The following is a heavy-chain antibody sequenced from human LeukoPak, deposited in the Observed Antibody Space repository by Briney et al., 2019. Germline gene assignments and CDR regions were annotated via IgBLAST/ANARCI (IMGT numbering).Heavy chain of an antibody. V-gene: IGHV3-21*01. CDR1: GLTFSSYT. J-gene: IGHJ5*02. D-gene: IGHD1-26*01. CDR3: ARAPLSGSYLINWFDP. Sequence: GGSLRLSCAASGLTFSSYTMNWVRQAPGKGLEWVSSISTSSIYIYYADSVKGRFITSRDNAKNSLYLQMNSLRGEDTAVYYCARAPLSGSYLINWFDPWGQGTLVTVSS. CDR2: ISTSSIYI.